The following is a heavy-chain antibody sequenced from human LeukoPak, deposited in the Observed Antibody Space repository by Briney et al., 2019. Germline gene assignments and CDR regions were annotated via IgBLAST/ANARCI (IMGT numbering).Heavy chain of an antibody. CDR1: GGSISSYY. CDR3: ARDVRGYNYGYSLDS. CDR2: IYSSGTT. Sequence: PSETLSLTCTVSGGSISSYYWNWIRQPAGKGLEWIGRIYSSGTTSYNSSLKSRVTMSVDTSKNQFSLKLSSVTAADTAVYYCARDVRGYNYGYSLDSWGQGTLVSVSS. J-gene: IGHJ4*02. V-gene: IGHV4-4*07. D-gene: IGHD5-18*01.